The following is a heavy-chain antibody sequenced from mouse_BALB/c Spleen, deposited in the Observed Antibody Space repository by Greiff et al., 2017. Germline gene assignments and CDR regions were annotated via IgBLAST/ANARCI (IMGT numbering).Heavy chain of an antibody. J-gene: IGHJ3*01. V-gene: IGHV5-6-3*01. CDR2: INSNGGST. Sequence: VQLKESGGGLVQPGGSLKLSCAASGFTFSSYGMSWVRQTPDKRLELVATINSNGGSTYYPDSVKGRFTISRDNAKNTLYLQMSSLKSEDTAMYYCARDDPFAYWGQGTLVTVSA. CDR1: GFTFSSYG. CDR3: ARDDPFAY.